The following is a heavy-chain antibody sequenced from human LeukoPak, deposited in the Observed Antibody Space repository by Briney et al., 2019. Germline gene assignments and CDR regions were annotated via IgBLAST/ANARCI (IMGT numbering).Heavy chain of an antibody. CDR1: GGSISSYY. CDR2: IYYSGST. CDR3: TRGGSNFDY. J-gene: IGHJ4*02. Sequence: SETLSHTCTVSGGSISSYYWSWVRQPPEKGLEWIGYIYYSGSTNYSPSLKSRVTISVDTSKNQFSLQLTSVTAADTAVYFCTRGGSNFDYWGQGTLVTVSS. D-gene: IGHD3-10*01. V-gene: IGHV4-59*01.